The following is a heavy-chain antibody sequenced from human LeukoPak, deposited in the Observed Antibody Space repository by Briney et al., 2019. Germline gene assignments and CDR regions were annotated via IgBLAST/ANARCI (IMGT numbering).Heavy chain of an antibody. Sequence: GGSLRLSCAASGFTFSSYSMNWVRQAPGKGLEWVSSISSSSSYIYYADSVKGRFTISRDNAKNSLYLQMNSLRAEDTAVYYCARRRSIAAAGSHYYYMDVWGKGTTVTVSS. CDR1: GFTFSSYS. CDR3: ARRRSIAAAGSHYYYMDV. CDR2: ISSSSSYI. V-gene: IGHV3-21*01. D-gene: IGHD6-13*01. J-gene: IGHJ6*03.